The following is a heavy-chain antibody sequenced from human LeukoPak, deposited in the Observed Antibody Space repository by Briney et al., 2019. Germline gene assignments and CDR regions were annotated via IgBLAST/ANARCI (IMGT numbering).Heavy chain of an antibody. D-gene: IGHD6-13*01. Sequence: ASVKISCKVSGYTFTDYYMHWVQQAPGKGLEWMGLVDPEDGETIYAEKFQGRVTITADTSTDTAYMELSSLRSEDTAAYYCATGGKSIAAAWDYWGQGTLVTVSS. V-gene: IGHV1-69-2*01. CDR1: GYTFTDYY. J-gene: IGHJ4*02. CDR2: VDPEDGET. CDR3: ATGGKSIAAAWDY.